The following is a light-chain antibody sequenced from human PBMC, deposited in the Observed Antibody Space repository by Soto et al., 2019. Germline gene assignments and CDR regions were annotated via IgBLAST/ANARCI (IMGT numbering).Light chain of an antibody. CDR1: SRDIGNYNY. V-gene: IGLV2-14*01. CDR3: ASYRSANTLDV. Sequence: QSVLTQPASVSGSPGQSITISCTGTSRDIGNYNYVSWYQHHPGKAPKLMIYEVTSRPSGVSDRFSGSKSGMTASLTISGLXPEDEADYFCASYRSANTLDVFGTGTKVTVL. J-gene: IGLJ1*01. CDR2: EVT.